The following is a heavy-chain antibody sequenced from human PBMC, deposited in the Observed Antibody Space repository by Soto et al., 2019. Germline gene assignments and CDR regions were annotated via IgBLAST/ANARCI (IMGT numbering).Heavy chain of an antibody. CDR1: GFTFSSYA. CDR2: ISGSGGST. CDR3: AKGDRYDYIWGSYRYQYADAFDI. J-gene: IGHJ3*02. D-gene: IGHD3-16*02. Sequence: EVQLLESGGGLVQPGGSLRLSCAASGFTFSSYAMSWVRLAPGKGLEWVSAISGSGGSTYYADSVKGRFTISRDNSKNKLYLQMNSLRAEDTAVYYCAKGDRYDYIWGSYRYQYADAFDIWGQGTMVTVSS. V-gene: IGHV3-23*01.